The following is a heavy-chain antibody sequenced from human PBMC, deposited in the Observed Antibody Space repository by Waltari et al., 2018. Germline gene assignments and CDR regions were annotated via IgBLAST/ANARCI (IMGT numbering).Heavy chain of an antibody. CDR2: IYYSGST. CDR3: ARGAIGSSWYV. V-gene: IGHV4-59*11. CDR1: GGPISSHY. D-gene: IGHD6-13*01. J-gene: IGHJ4*02. Sequence: QVQLQESGPGLVKPSETLSLTCTVSGGPISSHYWSWIRQPPGKGLEWIGYIYYSGSTNYNPSLKSRVTISVDTSKNQFSLKLSSVTAADTAVYYCARGAIGSSWYVWGQGTLVTVSS.